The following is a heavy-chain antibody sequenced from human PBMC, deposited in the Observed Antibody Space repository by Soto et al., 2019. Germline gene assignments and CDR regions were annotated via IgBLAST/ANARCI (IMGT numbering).Heavy chain of an antibody. CDR2: ITNTGGDT. D-gene: IGHD3-10*01. CDR1: GFTFSSNA. J-gene: IGHJ4*02. Sequence: GSLRLSCAASGFTFSSNAMSWVRQAPGKGLEWVSVITNTGGDTVYADSVKGRFTMSRDNSKNILYLQMTNLRAEDTAIYYCARASGESYPGSRVFDSWGQGTRVTVSS. CDR3: ARASGESYPGSRVFDS. V-gene: IGHV3-23*01.